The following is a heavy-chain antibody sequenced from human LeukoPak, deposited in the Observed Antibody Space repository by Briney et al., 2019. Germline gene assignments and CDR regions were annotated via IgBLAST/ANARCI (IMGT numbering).Heavy chain of an antibody. V-gene: IGHV5-51*01. CDR2: IYPGDSDT. D-gene: IGHD2-21*02. Sequence: RGESLKISCKGSGYSFTSYWIGWVRQMPGKGLEWMGIIYPGDSDTRYSPSFQGQVTISADKSISTAYLQWSSLKASDTAMYYCARHASTVVTEGWVDYWGQGTLVTVSS. J-gene: IGHJ4*02. CDR3: ARHASTVVTEGWVDY. CDR1: GYSFTSYW.